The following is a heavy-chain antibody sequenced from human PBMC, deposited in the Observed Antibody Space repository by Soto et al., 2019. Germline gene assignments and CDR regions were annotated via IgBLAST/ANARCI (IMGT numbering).Heavy chain of an antibody. V-gene: IGHV3-21*01. D-gene: IGHD2-15*01. Sequence: GGSLRLSCAASGFTFSSYSMNWVRQAPGKGLEWVSSISSSSSYIYYADSVKGRFTISRDSAKNSLYLQMNSLRAEDTAVYYCARDFCSGGSCYSDYWGQGTLVTVSS. CDR3: ARDFCSGGSCYSDY. CDR1: GFTFSSYS. J-gene: IGHJ4*02. CDR2: ISSSSSYI.